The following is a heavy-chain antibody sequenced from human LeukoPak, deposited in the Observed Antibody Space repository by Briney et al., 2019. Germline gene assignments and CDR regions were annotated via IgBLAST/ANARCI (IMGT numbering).Heavy chain of an antibody. D-gene: IGHD3-10*01. J-gene: IGHJ2*01. V-gene: IGHV4-59*08. CDR3: AGARRGWDFDL. CDR1: GGSISGYY. Sequence: SETLSLTCTVSGGSISGYYWSWIRQPPGKGLEWIGYIYDSGSTNYRPSLKSRVTISIDTSKNQFSLKLSSVTAADTAVYYCAGARRGWDFDLWGRGTLVTVSS. CDR2: IYDSGST.